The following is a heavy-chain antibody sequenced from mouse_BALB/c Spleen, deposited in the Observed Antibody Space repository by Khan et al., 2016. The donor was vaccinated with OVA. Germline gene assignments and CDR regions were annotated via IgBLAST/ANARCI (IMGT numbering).Heavy chain of an antibody. Sequence: QIQLVQSGPELKKPGETVRISCKASGYTFTTAGIQWVQKMPGKGLKWIGWINTHSGVPKYAEDFKGRFAFSLETSVSTTYLQITNLKNEDTATXYWARGGAACYRNGEGAIEDWGQGTSVTVSS. V-gene: IGHV9-4*02. D-gene: IGHD2-5*01. CDR3: ARGGAACYRNGEGAIED. CDR2: INTHSGVP. CDR1: GYTFTTAG. J-gene: IGHJ4*01.